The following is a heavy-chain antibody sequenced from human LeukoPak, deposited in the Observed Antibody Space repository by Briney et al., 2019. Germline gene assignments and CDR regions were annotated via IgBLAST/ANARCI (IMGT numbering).Heavy chain of an antibody. CDR1: GFTFSSYW. CDR2: IKQDGSEK. CDR3: ARDGIVVVPAAMQTLFDY. J-gene: IGHJ4*02. Sequence: GGSLRLSCAASGFTFSSYWMSWVRQAPGKGLEGVANIKQDGSEKYYVDSVKGRFTISRDNAKNSLYLQMNSLRAEDTAVYYCARDGIVVVPAAMQTLFDYWGQGTLVTVSS. V-gene: IGHV3-7*01. D-gene: IGHD2-2*01.